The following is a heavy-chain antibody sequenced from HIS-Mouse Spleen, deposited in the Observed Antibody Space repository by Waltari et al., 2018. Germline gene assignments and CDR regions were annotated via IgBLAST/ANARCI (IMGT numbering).Heavy chain of an antibody. CDR3: AKGKYYFDY. J-gene: IGHJ4*02. CDR1: GFTFSSYG. V-gene: IGHV3-33*06. CDR2: IWYDGSNK. Sequence: QVQLVESGGGVVQPGRSLRLSCAASGFTFSSYGIHWVRQAPGKGREWVAVIWYDGSNKYYADSVKGRFTISRDNSKNTLYLQMNSLRAEDTAVYYCAKGKYYFDYWGQGTLVTVSS.